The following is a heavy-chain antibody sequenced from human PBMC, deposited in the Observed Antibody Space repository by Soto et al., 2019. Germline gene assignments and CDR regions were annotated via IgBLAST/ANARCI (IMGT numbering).Heavy chain of an antibody. CDR1: GFSPTTTGVG. J-gene: IGHJ4*02. CDR3: AHYDSSGYFSHFDS. CDR2: VYWNDER. D-gene: IGHD3-22*01. Sequence: QIALQESGPTVVKPTQTLTLTCTFSGFSPTTTGVGVGWIRHAPGKALEWLAMVYWNDERRYSPSLKSRLTISQDTSKNLVVLTMTYMDPVDTATYFCAHYDSSGYFSHFDSWGQGTLVTVSS. V-gene: IGHV2-5*01.